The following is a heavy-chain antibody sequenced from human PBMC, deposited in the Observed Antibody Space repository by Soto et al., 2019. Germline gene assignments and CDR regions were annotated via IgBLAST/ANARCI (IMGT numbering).Heavy chain of an antibody. CDR2: IYFSGGT. CDR3: ARSPYYYGARSLYAPGQYFDY. CDR1: GGSISTYY. Sequence: PSETLSLTCTVSGGSISTYYWSWIRQPPGKGLEWIGYIYFSGGTNYNPSLKSRVTLSVDTSKNQFSLRLNSVTAADTAVYYCARSPYYYGARSLYAPGQYFDYWGQGTLVTVSS. J-gene: IGHJ4*02. D-gene: IGHD3-10*01. V-gene: IGHV4-59*08.